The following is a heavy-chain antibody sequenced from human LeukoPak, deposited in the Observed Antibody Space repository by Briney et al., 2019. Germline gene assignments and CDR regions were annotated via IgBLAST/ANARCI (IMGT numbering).Heavy chain of an antibody. J-gene: IGHJ5*02. D-gene: IGHD4-17*01. CDR3: ARVQGGYGDYGGWFDP. CDR1: GFTFSSYS. V-gene: IGHV3-21*01. CDR2: ISSSSSYI. Sequence: GGSLRLSSAASGFTFSSYSMNWVRQAPGKGLEWVSSISSSSSYIYYADSVKGRFTISRDNAKNSLYLQMNSLRAEDTAVYYCARVQGGYGDYGGWFDPWGQGTLVTVSS.